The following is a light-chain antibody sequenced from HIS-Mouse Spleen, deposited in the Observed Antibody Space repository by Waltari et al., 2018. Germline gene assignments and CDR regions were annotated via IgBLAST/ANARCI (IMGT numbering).Light chain of an antibody. V-gene: IGLV2-14*01. J-gene: IGLJ3*02. CDR1: SSGVCGYNY. Sequence: QSALTQPASVSGSPGQPITIPCTGTSSGVCGYNYVSWYQQHPGKAPTPMYYEVSYQPSGVSNRFSGSKSGNTASLTISGLQAEEGADYYCSSYTSSSSWVFGGETKLTVL. CDR2: EVS. CDR3: SSYTSSSSWV.